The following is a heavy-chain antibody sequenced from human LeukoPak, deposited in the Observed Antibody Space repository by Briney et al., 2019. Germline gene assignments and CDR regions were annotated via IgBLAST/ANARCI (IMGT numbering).Heavy chain of an antibody. D-gene: IGHD2-8*01. V-gene: IGHV1-18*01. J-gene: IGHJ4*02. CDR1: GYPFTSSG. CDR2: ISAYNGNT. Sequence: ASVKVSCTASGYPFTSSGISWVRQAPGQGLEWMGWISAYNGNTNYAQKLQGRVTMTTDTSTSTAYMELRSLRSDDTAVYYRARDGIVLMVYAITDYWGQGTLVTVSS. CDR3: ARDGIVLMVYAITDY.